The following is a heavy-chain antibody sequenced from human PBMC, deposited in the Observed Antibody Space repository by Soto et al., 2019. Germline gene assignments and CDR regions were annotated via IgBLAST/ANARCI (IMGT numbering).Heavy chain of an antibody. CDR3: SGKLFH. CDR1: GFTFSTYW. CDR2: IKSDGSST. J-gene: IGHJ4*02. D-gene: IGHD3-10*02. Sequence: EVQLVESGGALVQPGGSLRLSCVASGFTFSTYWMDWVRQAPGKGPVWVSRIKSDGSSTTYADSVKGRFTISRDNAKNTVYLQMNSLRAEYTAVYYCSGKLFHWGQGTLVTVSS. V-gene: IGHV3-74*03.